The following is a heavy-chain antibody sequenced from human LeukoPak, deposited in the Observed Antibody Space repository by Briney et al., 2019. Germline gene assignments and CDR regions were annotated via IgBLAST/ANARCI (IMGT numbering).Heavy chain of an antibody. Sequence: SETLSLTCAVSGYSISSGYCWGWIRQPPGKGLEWIGSIYHSGSTYYNPSLKSRVTISVDTSKNQFSLKLSSVTAADTAVYYCARGAATVTTPFDYWGQGTLVTVSS. V-gene: IGHV4-38-2*01. CDR3: ARGAATVTTPFDY. CDR2: IYHSGST. CDR1: GYSISSGYC. D-gene: IGHD4-17*01. J-gene: IGHJ4*02.